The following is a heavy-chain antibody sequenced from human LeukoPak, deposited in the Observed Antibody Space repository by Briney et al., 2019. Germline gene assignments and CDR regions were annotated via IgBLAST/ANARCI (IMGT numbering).Heavy chain of an antibody. J-gene: IGHJ4*02. D-gene: IGHD3-22*01. Sequence: SQTLSLTCTVSGGSISSGDYYWSWIRQPPGKGVEWIGYIYYSGSTYYNPPLKSRVTISVDTSKNQFSLKLSSVTAADTAVYYCARDRMAKYYYDSSGYQWGQGTLVTVSS. CDR2: IYYSGST. V-gene: IGHV4-30-4*08. CDR3: ARDRMAKYYYDSSGYQ. CDR1: GGSISSGDYY.